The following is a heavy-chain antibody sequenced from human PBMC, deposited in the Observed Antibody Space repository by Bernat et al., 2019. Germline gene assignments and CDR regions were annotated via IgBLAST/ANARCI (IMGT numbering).Heavy chain of an antibody. CDR3: ARDPLQPWSKIDY. V-gene: IGHV3-21*01. J-gene: IGHJ4*02. CDR2: ISSSSSYI. Sequence: EVQLVESGGGLVKPGGSLRLSCAASGFTFSSYSMNWVRQAPGKGLEWVSSISSSSSYIYYADSVKGRFTISRDNAKNSLYLQMNSLRAEDTAVYYCARDPLQPWSKIDYWGQGTLVTVSS. D-gene: IGHD5-18*01. CDR1: GFTFSSYS.